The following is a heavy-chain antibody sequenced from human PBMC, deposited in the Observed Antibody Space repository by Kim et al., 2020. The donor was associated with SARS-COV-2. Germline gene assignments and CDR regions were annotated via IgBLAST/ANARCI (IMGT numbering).Heavy chain of an antibody. CDR3: ARESLGYRSGPNCFDP. J-gene: IGHJ5*02. Sequence: GGSLRLSCAASGFTFSSYSMNWVRQAPGKGLEWVSYISSSSSTIYYADSVKGRFTISRDNAKNSLCLQMNSLRDEDTAVYYCARESLGYRSGPNCFDPWGQGTLVTVSS. CDR1: GFTFSSYS. D-gene: IGHD6-19*01. V-gene: IGHV3-48*02. CDR2: ISSSSSTI.